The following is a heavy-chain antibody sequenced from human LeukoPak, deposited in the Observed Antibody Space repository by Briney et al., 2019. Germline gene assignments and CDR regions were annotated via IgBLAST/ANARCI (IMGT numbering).Heavy chain of an antibody. V-gene: IGHV1-2*02. CDR2: INPNSGGT. J-gene: IGHJ6*03. Sequence: ASVKVSCKASGYTFTGYYMHWVRQAPGQGLEWMGWINPNSGGTNYAQKFQGRVTMTRDTSISTAYMELSRLRSDDTAVYYCAKAAAGSQHPYYYYYYMDVWGKGTTVTISS. D-gene: IGHD6-13*01. CDR1: GYTFTGYY. CDR3: AKAAAGSQHPYYYYYYMDV.